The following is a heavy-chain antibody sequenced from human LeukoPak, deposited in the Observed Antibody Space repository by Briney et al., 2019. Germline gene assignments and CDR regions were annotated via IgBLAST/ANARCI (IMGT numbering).Heavy chain of an antibody. CDR1: GFSISGGYY. CDR3: ARIVQITGTIPH. J-gene: IGHJ4*02. V-gene: IGHV4-38-2*02. D-gene: IGHD1-1*01. CDR2: IYHSGNT. Sequence: PSGTLSLTCSVSGFSISGGYYWGWIRQPPGKGLEWLGSIYHSGNTDYNPSLKSRVTISVDTAKNKFFLRLGSVTAADTAVYYCARIVQITGTIPHWGQGTLVTVSS.